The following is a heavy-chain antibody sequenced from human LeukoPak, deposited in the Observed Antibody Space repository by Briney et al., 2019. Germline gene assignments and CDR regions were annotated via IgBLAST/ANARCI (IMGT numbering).Heavy chain of an antibody. CDR1: GGSFSGYY. CDR3: ARDNLCSYCSSTSCQYYFDY. D-gene: IGHD2-2*01. Sequence: SETLSLTCAVYGGSFSGYYWSWIRQPPGKGLEWIGEINHSGSTNYNPSLKSRVTISVDTSKNRFSLKLSSVTAADTAVYYCARDNLCSYCSSTSCQYYFDYWGQGTLVTVSS. J-gene: IGHJ4*02. V-gene: IGHV4-34*01. CDR2: INHSGST.